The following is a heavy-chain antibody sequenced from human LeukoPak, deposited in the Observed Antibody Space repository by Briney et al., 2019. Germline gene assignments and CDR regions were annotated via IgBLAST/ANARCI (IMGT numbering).Heavy chain of an antibody. CDR2: IWFDGSVK. J-gene: IGHJ4*02. CDR1: GFTFNTHG. CDR3: AKDTAVQFLEPAF. D-gene: IGHD3-3*01. V-gene: IGHV3-33*06. Sequence: GGSLRLSCAASGFTFNTHGMHWVRQAPGKGVEWVAAIWFDGSVKHYSDAVKGRFTISRDNSLNTLYLQMNSLRVEDTAIYYCAKDTAVQFLEPAFWGQGTLVTVSS.